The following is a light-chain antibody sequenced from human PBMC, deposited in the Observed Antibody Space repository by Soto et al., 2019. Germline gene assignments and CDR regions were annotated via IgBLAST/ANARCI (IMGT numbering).Light chain of an antibody. CDR2: DAS. CDR1: QDISNY. CDR3: RKLT. J-gene: IGKJ4*01. V-gene: IGKV1-33*01. Sequence: DIQMTQSPSSLSASVGDRVTITCQASQDISNYLNWYQQKPGKAPKLLIYDASNLETGVPSRFSGSGSGTDFTFTISSLQPEDIATYYCRKLTFGGGTKVDIK.